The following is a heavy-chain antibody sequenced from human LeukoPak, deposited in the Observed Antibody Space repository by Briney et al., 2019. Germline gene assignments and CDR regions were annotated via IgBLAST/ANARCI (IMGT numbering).Heavy chain of an antibody. D-gene: IGHD3-3*01. V-gene: IGHV3-7*01. Sequence: GGSLRLSCAASGFTFSSYWMSWVRQAPGKRLEWVANIKQDGSEKYYVDSVKGRLTISRDNAKNSLYLQMNSLRAEDTAVYYCASAKDYDFWSGYQYYFDYWGQGTLVTVSS. J-gene: IGHJ4*02. CDR1: GFTFSSYW. CDR3: ASAKDYDFWSGYQYYFDY. CDR2: IKQDGSEK.